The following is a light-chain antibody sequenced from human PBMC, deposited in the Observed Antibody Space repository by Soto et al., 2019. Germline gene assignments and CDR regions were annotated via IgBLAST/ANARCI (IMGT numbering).Light chain of an antibody. J-gene: IGLJ1*01. CDR3: SSYTSSVTYL. CDR1: SSDVGGYNY. CDR2: EVS. Sequence: QSALAQPASVSGSPGQSMTISCTGTSSDVGGYNYVSWYQQHPGKAPKLMIFEVSNRPSGVSNRFSGSKSGNTASLTIAGLQAEDEADYYCSSYTSSVTYLFGTGTKVTVL. V-gene: IGLV2-14*01.